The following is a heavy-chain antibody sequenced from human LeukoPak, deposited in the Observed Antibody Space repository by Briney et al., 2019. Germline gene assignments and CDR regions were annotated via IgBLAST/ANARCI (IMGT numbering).Heavy chain of an antibody. CDR3: MKLPTMIIVIDTDFEY. CDR2: INTSGGST. Sequence: GETLRLSCVASGFTYRHFDMSWVRQAPGKGLEWVSSINTSGGSTYYADSLQGRITITRDNSKNTLHLQMNNVRAEDTALYYCMKLPTMIIVIDTDFEYWGQGAQVTVSS. V-gene: IGHV3-23*01. J-gene: IGHJ4*02. CDR1: GFTYRHFD. D-gene: IGHD2-21*01.